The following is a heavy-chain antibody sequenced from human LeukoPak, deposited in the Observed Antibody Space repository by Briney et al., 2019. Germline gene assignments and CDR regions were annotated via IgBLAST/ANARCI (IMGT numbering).Heavy chain of an antibody. V-gene: IGHV3-23*01. CDR1: GFTFSSYA. CDR3: AKDKTIFGVVIIRLPFDY. CDR2: ISGSGGST. J-gene: IGHJ4*02. Sequence: GGSPRLSCAASGFTFSSYAMSWVRQAPGKGLERVSAISGSGGSTYYADSVKGRFTISRDNSKNTLYLQMNSLRAEDTAVYYCAKDKTIFGVVIIRLPFDYWGQGTLVTVSS. D-gene: IGHD3-3*01.